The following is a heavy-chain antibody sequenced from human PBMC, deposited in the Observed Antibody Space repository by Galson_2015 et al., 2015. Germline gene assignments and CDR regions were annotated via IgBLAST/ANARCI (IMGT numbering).Heavy chain of an antibody. Sequence: ETLSLTCAVSGGSISSTNWWSWVRQPPGRGLEWIGEIFRSGSANYNPSLKSRVTISVDKSKNQFSLELRSVTAADTAFYYCARDSSGRYSLGYWGQGTLVTVSS. J-gene: IGHJ4*02. CDR1: GGSISSTNW. V-gene: IGHV4-4*02. D-gene: IGHD2-21*01. CDR3: ARDSSGRYSLGY. CDR2: IFRSGSA.